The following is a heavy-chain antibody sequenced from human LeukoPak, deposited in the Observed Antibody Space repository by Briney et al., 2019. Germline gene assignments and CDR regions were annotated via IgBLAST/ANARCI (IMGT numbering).Heavy chain of an antibody. D-gene: IGHD3-9*01. CDR2: IFYTGTT. CDR1: GGSISISGYY. CDR3: ARGGWDFDSPEAFDP. J-gene: IGHJ5*02. Sequence: SETLSLTCTVSGGSISISGYYWAWIRQPPGKGPEWIGSIFYTGTTYYNPSLRSRVTISVDTSKNQFSLKLTSLTAADTAVYYCARGGWDFDSPEAFDPWGQGTLVTVSS. V-gene: IGHV4-39*07.